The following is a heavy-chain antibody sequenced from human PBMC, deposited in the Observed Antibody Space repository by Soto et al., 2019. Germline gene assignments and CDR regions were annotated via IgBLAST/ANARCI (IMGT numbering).Heavy chain of an antibody. CDR1: GFTFDDYA. V-gene: IGHV3-9*01. D-gene: IGHD2-2*01. J-gene: IGHJ5*02. Sequence: GGSLRLSCAASGFTFDDYAMHWVRQAPGRGLEWVSGISWNSGSIGYADSVKGRFTISRDNAKNSLYLQMNSLRAEDTALYYCAKGAIGRYCSSTSCLTPFDP. CDR2: ISWNSGSI. CDR3: AKGAIGRYCSSTSCLTPFDP.